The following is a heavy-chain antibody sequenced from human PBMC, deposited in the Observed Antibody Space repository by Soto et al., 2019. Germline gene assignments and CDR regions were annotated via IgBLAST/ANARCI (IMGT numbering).Heavy chain of an antibody. CDR3: AKTCSGTSCDGMDV. J-gene: IGHJ6*02. D-gene: IGHD2-2*01. Sequence: PGGSLRLSCAASGFTFSSYGMHWVRQAPGKGLEWVAVISYDGSNRYYADSLKGRFTISRDNSKNTLYLQMNSLRGEDTAVYYCAKTCSGTSCDGMDVWGQGTTVTVSS. CDR2: ISYDGSNR. V-gene: IGHV3-30*18. CDR1: GFTFSSYG.